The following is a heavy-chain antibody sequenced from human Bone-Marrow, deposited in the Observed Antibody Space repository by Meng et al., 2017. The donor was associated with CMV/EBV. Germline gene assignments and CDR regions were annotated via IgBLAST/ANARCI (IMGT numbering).Heavy chain of an antibody. D-gene: IGHD3-3*01. CDR2: IKPDGSEK. Sequence: GGSLRLSCAASGFTFSNYWLSWVRQAPGKGLEWVASIKPDGSEKYYADSVKGRFTIFRDNGKSSLHLQMNSLRAEDTAVYYCARGGFGVVIEVWSYYGMDVWGQGTTVTVSS. CDR1: GFTFSNYW. J-gene: IGHJ6*02. V-gene: IGHV3-7*01. CDR3: ARGGFGVVIEVWSYYGMDV.